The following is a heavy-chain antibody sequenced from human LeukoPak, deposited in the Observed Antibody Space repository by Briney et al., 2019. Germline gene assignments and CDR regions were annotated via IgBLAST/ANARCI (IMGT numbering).Heavy chain of an antibody. CDR3: ARVRYSGSYAYYYYYMDV. CDR2: IYYSGST. CDR1: GGSVSSYY. V-gene: IGHV4-59*02. J-gene: IGHJ6*03. D-gene: IGHD1-26*01. Sequence: SVTLSLTCTVSGGSVSSYYWSWIRQPPGKGLEWIGYIYYSGSTNYNPSLKSRVTISVDTSKNQFSLKLSSVTAADTAVYYCARVRYSGSYAYYYYYMDVWGKGTTVTVSS.